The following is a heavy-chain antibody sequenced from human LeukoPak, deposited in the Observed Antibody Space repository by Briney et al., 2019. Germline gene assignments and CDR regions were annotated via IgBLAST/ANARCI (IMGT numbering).Heavy chain of an antibody. CDR1: GGSISSYY. CDR2: IYASGST. CDR3: AREAVYYGPGSLDY. J-gene: IGHJ4*02. V-gene: IGHV4-4*07. D-gene: IGHD3-10*01. Sequence: PSETLFLICTVSGGSISSYYWTWIRQPAGKGLEWIGRIYASGSTNYNPSLKSRVTLALDTSKNQFSLKLSSVTAADTAVYYCAREAVYYGPGSLDYWGQGTLVTVSS.